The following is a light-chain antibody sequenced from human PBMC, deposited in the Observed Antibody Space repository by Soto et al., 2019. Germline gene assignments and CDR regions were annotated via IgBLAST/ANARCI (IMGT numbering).Light chain of an antibody. CDR1: SSDVGGYYY. V-gene: IGLV2-11*01. Sequence: QSVLTQPRSVSGSPGQSVTISCTGTSSDVGGYYYVSWYQQHPGKAPQLMIYDVSKRPSGVPDRFSGSKSGNTASLTISGLQAEDEADYYCCSYAGTYTYVFGTGTKVTVL. CDR2: DVS. CDR3: CSYAGTYTYV. J-gene: IGLJ1*01.